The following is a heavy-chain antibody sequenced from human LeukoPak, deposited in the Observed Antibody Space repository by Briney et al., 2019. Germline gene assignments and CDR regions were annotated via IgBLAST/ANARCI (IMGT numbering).Heavy chain of an antibody. D-gene: IGHD3-22*01. Sequence: GASVKVSCKASGRTFSSYAISWVRQAPGQGLEWMGRIIPIFGTANYAQKFQGRVTITTDESTSTAYMELSSLRSEDTAVYYCARGVDYYDSSGYPYWGQGTLVTVSS. CDR3: ARGVDYYDSSGYPY. CDR2: IIPIFGTA. J-gene: IGHJ4*02. CDR1: GRTFSSYA. V-gene: IGHV1-69*05.